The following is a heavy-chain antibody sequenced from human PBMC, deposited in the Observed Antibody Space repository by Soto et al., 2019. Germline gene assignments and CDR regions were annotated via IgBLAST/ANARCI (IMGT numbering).Heavy chain of an antibody. D-gene: IGHD3-10*01. J-gene: IGHJ6*02. CDR3: ARDRGVGEFYYYGMDV. Sequence: QVQLQESGPGLVKPSQTLSLTCTVSGGSISSGDYYWSWIRQPPGKGLEWIGYIYYSGSTYYNPSLKSRVTIAVDTSKNQFSLKLSSVTAADTAVYYCARDRGVGEFYYYGMDVWGQGTTVTVSS. CDR1: GGSISSGDYY. CDR2: IYYSGST. V-gene: IGHV4-30-4*01.